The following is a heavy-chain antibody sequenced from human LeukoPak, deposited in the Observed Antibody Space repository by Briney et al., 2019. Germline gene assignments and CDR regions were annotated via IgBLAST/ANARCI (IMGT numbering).Heavy chain of an antibody. Sequence: ASVKVSCKVSGYTLTELSMHWVRQAPGKGLEWMGGFDPEDGETIYAQKFQGRVTMTEDTSTDTAYMELSSLRSEDTAVYYCATAHITMVRGVTRYYYYGMDVWGQGTTVTVSS. CDR2: FDPEDGET. V-gene: IGHV1-24*01. J-gene: IGHJ6*02. CDR3: ATAHITMVRGVTRYYYYGMDV. D-gene: IGHD3-10*01. CDR1: GYTLTELS.